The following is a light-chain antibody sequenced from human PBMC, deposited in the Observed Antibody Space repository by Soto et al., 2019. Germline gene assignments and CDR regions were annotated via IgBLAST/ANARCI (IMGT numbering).Light chain of an antibody. V-gene: IGKV1-33*01. Sequence: DIQMTQSPSSLSASVGDRVTITCQASQDINTYLNWYQQKPGKAPKLLIYDASILERGVPSRFSGSGSGTHFILTISSLQPEDFATYYSQQYDYLIIAFCGGTKVEIK. CDR1: QDINTY. J-gene: IGKJ4*01. CDR2: DAS. CDR3: QQYDYLIIA.